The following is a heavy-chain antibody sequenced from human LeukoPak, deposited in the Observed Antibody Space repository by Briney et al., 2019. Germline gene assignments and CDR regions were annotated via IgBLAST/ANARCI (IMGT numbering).Heavy chain of an antibody. CDR1: GGSFSGYY. CDR2: INHSGST. V-gene: IGHV4-34*01. CDR3: AGLRLGGASGDWFDP. D-gene: IGHD3-10*01. Sequence: SETLSLTCAVYGGSFSGYYWSWIRQPPGKGLEWIGEINHSGSTNYNPSLKSRVTISVDTSKNQFSLKLSSVTAADTAVYYCAGLRLGGASGDWFDPWGQGTLVTVSS. J-gene: IGHJ5*02.